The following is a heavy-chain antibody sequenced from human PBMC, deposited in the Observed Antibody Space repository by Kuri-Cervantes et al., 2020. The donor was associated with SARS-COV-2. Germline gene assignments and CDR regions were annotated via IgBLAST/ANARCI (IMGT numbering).Heavy chain of an antibody. D-gene: IGHD5-12*01. CDR2: ISAYNGNT. J-gene: IGHJ4*02. Sequence: ASVKVSCKASGYTFTSYYVHWVRQAPGQGLEWMGWISAYNGNTNYAQKLQGRVTMTTDTSTSTAYMELRSLRSEDTAVYYCARALDIAATFFDYWGQGTLVTVSS. CDR3: ARALDIAATFFDY. V-gene: IGHV1-18*04. CDR1: GYTFTSYY.